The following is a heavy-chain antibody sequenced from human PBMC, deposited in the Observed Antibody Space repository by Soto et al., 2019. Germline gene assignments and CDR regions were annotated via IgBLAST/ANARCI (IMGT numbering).Heavy chain of an antibody. J-gene: IGHJ4*02. CDR2: ILPIFATA. CDR1: GGTFNNYV. CDR3: AVRCDRTTCLGHFDD. V-gene: IGHV1-69*06. D-gene: IGHD3-16*01. Sequence: QVQLVQSGGQVKKPGSSVKVSCKASGGTFNNYVVNWVRQAPGQGIEWLGGILPIFATANYAQKFQGRVTIPADKSKSTAYKELTSLRSEDTAVYYCAVRCDRTTCLGHFDDWGQGTLVTVAS.